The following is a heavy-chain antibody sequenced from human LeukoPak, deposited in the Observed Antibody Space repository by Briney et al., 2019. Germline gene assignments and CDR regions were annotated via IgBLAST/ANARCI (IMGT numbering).Heavy chain of an antibody. Sequence: SETLSLTCIVSGGSISSSDWWNWVRQPPGKGLEWIGEIYHHTGSTNYNPSLKSRVTISVDKSENQFSLKLSSVTAADTAVYYCARMRALDVWGQGTMVTVSS. V-gene: IGHV4-4*02. CDR2: IYHHTGST. J-gene: IGHJ3*01. CDR1: GGSISSSDW. CDR3: ARMRALDV.